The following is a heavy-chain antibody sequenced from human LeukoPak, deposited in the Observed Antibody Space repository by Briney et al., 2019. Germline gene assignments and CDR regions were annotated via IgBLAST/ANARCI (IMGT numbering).Heavy chain of an antibody. V-gene: IGHV3-49*04. CDR3: TRAPYYGSSGGDY. CDR2: VTSKAFGGTT. D-gene: IGHD3-22*01. J-gene: IGHJ4*02. CDR1: GFTFGDYA. Sequence: GGSLRLSCAASGFTFGDYAINWVRQAPGKGLEWIGFVTSKAFGGTTEYAASVKGRFTISRDDSTSIAYLQMNSLKAEDTAVYYCTRAPYYGSSGGDYWGQGTLVTVSS.